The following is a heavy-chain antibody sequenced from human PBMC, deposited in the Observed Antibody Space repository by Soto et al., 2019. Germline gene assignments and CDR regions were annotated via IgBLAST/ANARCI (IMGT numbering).Heavy chain of an antibody. Sequence: QAQLQESGPGLVKPSQTLSLTCTVSGGSISSGGYYWSWIRQHRGKGLEWIGYIYYSGSTYYNPSLKSRVTISVDTSKNQFSLKLSSVTAADTAVYYCAREGGTHYYYYGMDVWGQGTTVTVSS. CDR1: GGSISSGGYY. D-gene: IGHD1-1*01. J-gene: IGHJ6*02. CDR2: IYYSGST. CDR3: AREGGTHYYYYGMDV. V-gene: IGHV4-31*03.